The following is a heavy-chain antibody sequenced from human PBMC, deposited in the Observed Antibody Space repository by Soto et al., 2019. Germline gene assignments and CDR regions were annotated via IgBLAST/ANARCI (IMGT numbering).Heavy chain of an antibody. Sequence: VQLVQSGAEGKKPGTSVKVSCKASGYTFTNYDVNWVRQATGQGLEWMGWMNPNSGNTGYAQNFQGRVTITRNISISTAYMELSSLNSEDTAVYYCARGITYCSTTRCYAVDYWGQGPLVTVSS. D-gene: IGHD2-2*01. V-gene: IGHV1-8*01. CDR2: MNPNSGNT. CDR3: ARGITYCSTTRCYAVDY. J-gene: IGHJ4*02. CDR1: GYTFTNYD.